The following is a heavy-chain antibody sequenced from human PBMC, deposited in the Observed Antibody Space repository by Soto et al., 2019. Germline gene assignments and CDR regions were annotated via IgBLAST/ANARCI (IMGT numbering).Heavy chain of an antibody. Sequence: SETLSLTCTVSGASISRYYWSWIRQSPGKGLEWIGYMYYSGNANYNPSLRSRITISVDTSKNQFSLNLNSVTAADTAVYYCAREYPVHSAYFDYWGQRILVTVSS. CDR2: MYYSGNA. CDR1: GASISRYY. V-gene: IGHV4-59*01. CDR3: AREYPVHSAYFDY. J-gene: IGHJ4*02. D-gene: IGHD1-26*01.